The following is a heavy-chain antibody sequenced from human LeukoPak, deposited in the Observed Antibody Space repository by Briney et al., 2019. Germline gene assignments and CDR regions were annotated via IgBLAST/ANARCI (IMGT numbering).Heavy chain of an antibody. CDR1: GFTFSGSA. Sequence: GGSLRLSCAASGFTFSGSAMHWVRQASGKGLEWVGRIRSKANSYATAYAASVKGRFTISRDDSKNTAYLQMNSLKTEDTAVYYCTTSKGSDFWSGYYHNDYWGQGTLVTVSS. J-gene: IGHJ4*02. CDR2: IRSKANSYAT. V-gene: IGHV3-73*01. D-gene: IGHD3-3*01. CDR3: TTSKGSDFWSGYYHNDY.